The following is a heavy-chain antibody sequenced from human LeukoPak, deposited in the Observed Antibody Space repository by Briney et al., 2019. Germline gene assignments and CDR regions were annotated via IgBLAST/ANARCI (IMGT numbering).Heavy chain of an antibody. D-gene: IGHD3/OR15-3a*01. V-gene: IGHV3-30*18. CDR3: EKDWTGKEADY. J-gene: IGHJ4*02. CDR2: ISYDGSNK. CDR1: GFTFSSYG. Sequence: GGSLRLSCAASGFTFSSYGMHWVRQAPGKGLEWVAVISYDGSNKYYADSVKGRFTISRDNSKNTLYLQMNSLRAEDTAVYYCEKDWTGKEADYWGQGTLVTVSS.